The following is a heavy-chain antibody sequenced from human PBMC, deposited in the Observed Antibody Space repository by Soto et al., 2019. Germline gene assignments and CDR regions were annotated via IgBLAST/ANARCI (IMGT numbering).Heavy chain of an antibody. CDR2: IYYSGST. J-gene: IGHJ6*02. D-gene: IGHD6-13*01. V-gene: IGHV4-59*01. CDR3: ARDHLSSSSDYYYGMDV. Sequence: SETLSLTCTVSGGSISSYYWSWIRQPPGKGLEWIGYIYYSGSTNYNPSLKSRVTISVDTSKNRFSLKLSSVTAADTAVYYCARDHLSSSSDYYYGMDVWGQGTTVTVSS. CDR1: GGSISSYY.